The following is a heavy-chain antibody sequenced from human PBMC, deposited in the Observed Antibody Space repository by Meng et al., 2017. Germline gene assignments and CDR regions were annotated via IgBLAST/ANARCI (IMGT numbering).Heavy chain of an antibody. CDR3: ARAPTRSNYYYYGMDV. J-gene: IGHJ6*02. CDR2: ISYDGSNK. Sequence: AASGLTLRRYAMHWARQAPGKGLEWVGVISYDGSNKYYAESVRGRFTIPRDNSKNTLYLQMSSLRAEDTAVYYCARAPTRSNYYYYGMDVWGQGTTVTVSS. V-gene: IGHV3-30*15. CDR1: GLTLRRYA.